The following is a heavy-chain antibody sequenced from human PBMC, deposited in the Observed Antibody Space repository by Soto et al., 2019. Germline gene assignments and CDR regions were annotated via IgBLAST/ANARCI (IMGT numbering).Heavy chain of an antibody. V-gene: IGHV4-31*03. J-gene: IGHJ4*02. D-gene: IGHD3-22*01. CDR1: RGSISSSVYY. CDR3: ALDRGGYYHFDH. Sequence: PLSRPCSVSRGSISSSVYYCNWIHQHPGKGLEWIGYVYDSGSTYYNPSLKSRVTISVDTSRNQLSLNLRSVTTADTAVYYCALDRGGYYHFDHWGQGTMVTVSS. CDR2: VYDSGST.